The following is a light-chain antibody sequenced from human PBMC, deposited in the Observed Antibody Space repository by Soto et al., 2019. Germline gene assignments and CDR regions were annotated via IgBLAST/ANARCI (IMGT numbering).Light chain of an antibody. CDR3: QQYGGSPYT. Sequence: EIVLTQSPGTLALSPGEGATLACRASQSVSRYLAWYQQKPGQAPRLLIYAASSMATGVPDSFSGSGSGTEFTLTISRLEPDDFAVYYCQQYGGSPYTFGQGTKLEIK. J-gene: IGKJ2*01. V-gene: IGKV3-20*01. CDR2: AAS. CDR1: QSVSRY.